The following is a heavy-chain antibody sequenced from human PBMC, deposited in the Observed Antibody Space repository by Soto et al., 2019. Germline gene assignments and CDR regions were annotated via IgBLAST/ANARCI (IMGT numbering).Heavy chain of an antibody. V-gene: IGHV1-2*04. CDR1: GYTFTGYY. CDR2: INPNSGGT. Sequence: ASVKVSCKASGYTFTGYYMHWVRQAPGQGLEWMGWINPNSGGTNYAQKFQGWVTMTRDTSISTDYMELSRLRSDDTAVYYCARDLGPQYCSGGSCYRLYYYGMDVWGQGTTVTVSS. D-gene: IGHD2-15*01. J-gene: IGHJ6*02. CDR3: ARDLGPQYCSGGSCYRLYYYGMDV.